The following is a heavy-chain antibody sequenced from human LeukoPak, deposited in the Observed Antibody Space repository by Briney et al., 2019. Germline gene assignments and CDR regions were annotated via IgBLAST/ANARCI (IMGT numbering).Heavy chain of an antibody. D-gene: IGHD6-6*01. V-gene: IGHV1-2*02. J-gene: IGHJ4*02. CDR1: GYTFTGYY. CDR3: ARDPGSSSSPFDY. Sequence: ASVKVSCKASGYTFTGYYMHWVRQAPGQGLEWMGWINPNSGGTNYAQKFQGRVTFTRDTSISTAYMELSRLRPDDTAVYYCARDPGSSSSPFDYWGQGTLVTVSS. CDR2: INPNSGGT.